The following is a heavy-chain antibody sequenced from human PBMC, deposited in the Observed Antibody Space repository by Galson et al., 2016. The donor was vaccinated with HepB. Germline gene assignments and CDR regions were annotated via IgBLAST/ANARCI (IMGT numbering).Heavy chain of an antibody. CDR2: ISYDGKNK. V-gene: IGHV3-30*03. CDR1: EFTFNDYG. J-gene: IGHJ6*02. CDR3: ARSNLGSGSHAYFYGMDV. D-gene: IGHD3-10*01. Sequence: SLRLSCAASEFTFNDYGMHWVRQAPGKGLEWVAVISYDGKNKFYADSVKGRFTISRDNSNNTLSLQMNRLTAEDTALYSCARSNLGSGSHAYFYGMDVWGQGTSVTVSS.